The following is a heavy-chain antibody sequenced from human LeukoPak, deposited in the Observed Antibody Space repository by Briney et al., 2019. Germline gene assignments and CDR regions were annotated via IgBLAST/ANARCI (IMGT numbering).Heavy chain of an antibody. CDR1: GGSFSGYY. V-gene: IGHV4-59*01. J-gene: IGHJ4*02. Sequence: SETLSLTCAVYGGSFSGYYWSWIRQPPGKGLEWIGYFYYSGSTNYNPSLKSRVTISVDTSKNQFTLKLSSVTAADTAVYCCARSSEYYYDSSDYYPFDFWGQGTLVTVSS. CDR3: ARSSEYYYDSSDYYPFDF. CDR2: FYYSGST. D-gene: IGHD3-22*01.